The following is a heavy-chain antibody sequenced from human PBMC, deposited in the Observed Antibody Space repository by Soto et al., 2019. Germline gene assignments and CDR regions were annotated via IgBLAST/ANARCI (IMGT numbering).Heavy chain of an antibody. V-gene: IGHV3-30-3*01. J-gene: IGHJ4*02. CDR3: ARSRSGAVPDSFGY. D-gene: IGHD3-3*01. CDR2: ISRDGSVQ. CDR1: GFMFNRYA. Sequence: QVQLVESGGRVVQPGRSLRLSCAASGFMFNRYAIHWVRQTPGKGLEWVAVISRDGSVQYYAGSVRGRFIISRDMSKDTVYLEMNSLRVEDTAVFYCARSRSGAVPDSFGYWGQGTLVTVSS.